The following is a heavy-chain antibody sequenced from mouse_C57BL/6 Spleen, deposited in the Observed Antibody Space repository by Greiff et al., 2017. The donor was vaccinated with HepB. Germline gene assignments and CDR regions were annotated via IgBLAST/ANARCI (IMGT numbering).Heavy chain of an antibody. Sequence: VKLQQSDAELVKPGASVKISCKVSGYTFTDHTIHWMKQRPEQGLEWIGYIYPRDGSTKYNEKFKGKATLTADKSSSTAYMQLNSLTSEDSAVYFCARVGYYGSSIFDYWGQGTTLTVSS. CDR1: GYTFTDHT. CDR2: IYPRDGST. CDR3: ARVGYYGSSIFDY. J-gene: IGHJ2*01. D-gene: IGHD1-1*01. V-gene: IGHV1-78*01.